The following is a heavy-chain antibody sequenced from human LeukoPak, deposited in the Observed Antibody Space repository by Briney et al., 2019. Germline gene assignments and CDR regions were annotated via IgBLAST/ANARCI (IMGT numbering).Heavy chain of an antibody. Sequence: KPSGTLSLTCAVSGGSGGSISSSYYWSWIRQPPGKGLEWIGYIYYSGSTNYNPSLKSRVTISVDTSKNQFSLKLSSVTAADTAVYYCARNGDYRRGAFDIWGQGTMVTVSS. CDR3: ARNGDYRRGAFDI. CDR1: GGSGGSISSSYY. J-gene: IGHJ3*02. CDR2: IYYSGST. V-gene: IGHV4-61*01. D-gene: IGHD4-17*01.